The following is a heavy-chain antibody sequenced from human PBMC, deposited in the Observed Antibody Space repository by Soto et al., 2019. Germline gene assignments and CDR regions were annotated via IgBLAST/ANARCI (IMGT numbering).Heavy chain of an antibody. Sequence: TSETLSRTCTLSGGSISSYYCSWIRQPAEKGPEWIGRIYTSGSHTYNPSLKSRVTMSVGTSKNQCSLKLSSVTAADTAVYYCARGQALYDSSGYYYYYHGMDVWGQGTTVTVSS. CDR1: GGSISSYY. D-gene: IGHD3-22*01. CDR3: ARGQALYDSSGYYYYYHGMDV. V-gene: IGHV4-4*07. J-gene: IGHJ6*02. CDR2: IYTSGSH.